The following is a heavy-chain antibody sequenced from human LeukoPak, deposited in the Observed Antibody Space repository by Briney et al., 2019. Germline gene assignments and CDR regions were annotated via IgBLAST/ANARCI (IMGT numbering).Heavy chain of an antibody. CDR1: GYTFTSYA. J-gene: IGHJ6*02. D-gene: IGHD3-10*01. Sequence: GASVKVSCKASGYTFTSYAMHWVRQAPGQRLEWMGWINAGNGNTKYSQKFQGRVTITRDTSASTAYMELRSLRSDDTAVYYCARDDGVLLWFGELSSLYGMDVWGQGTTVTVSS. CDR2: INAGNGNT. CDR3: ARDDGVLLWFGELSSLYGMDV. V-gene: IGHV1-3*01.